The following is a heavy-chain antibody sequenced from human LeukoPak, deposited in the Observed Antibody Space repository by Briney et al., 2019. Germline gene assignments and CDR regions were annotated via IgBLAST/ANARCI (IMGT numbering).Heavy chain of an antibody. CDR1: GGSFSGYY. J-gene: IGHJ4*02. V-gene: IGHV4-34*01. CDR3: ARVAAKTVDY. Sequence: PSETLSLTCAVYGGSFSGYYWSWIRQPPGRGLEWIGEINHSGSTNYNPSLKSRVTISVGTSKSQFSLKLSSVTAADTAVYYCARVAAKTVDYWGQGTLVTVSS. CDR2: INHSGST. D-gene: IGHD2-15*01.